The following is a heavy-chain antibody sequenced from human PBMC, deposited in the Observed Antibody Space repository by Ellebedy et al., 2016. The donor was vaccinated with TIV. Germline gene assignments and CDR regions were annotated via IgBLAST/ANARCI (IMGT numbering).Heavy chain of an antibody. CDR3: ARGYWDSGSGNLDYFDY. D-gene: IGHD3-10*01. J-gene: IGHJ4*02. CDR1: GFTFSSYG. CDR2: IWYDEIIE. V-gene: IGHV3-33*01. Sequence: GESLKISCAASGFTFSSYGMHWVRQAPGKGLEWVAFIWYDEIIEYYADSVKGRFTISRDNSKNTLYLQMNSLKAEDAAVYYCARGYWDSGSGNLDYFDYWGRGTLVSVSS.